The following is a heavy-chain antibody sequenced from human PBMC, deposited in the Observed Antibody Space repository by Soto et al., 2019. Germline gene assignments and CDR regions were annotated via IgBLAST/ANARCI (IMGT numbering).Heavy chain of an antibody. V-gene: IGHV4-59*08. CDR1: GGSISSYY. CDR3: ARLGSVGDYYYYYMDV. Sequence: SETLSLTCTVSGGSISSYYWSWIRQPPGKGLEWIGYIYYSGSTNYNPSLKSRVTISVDTSKNQFSLKLSSVTAADTAVYYCARLGSVGDYYYYYMDVWGKGTTVTVSS. CDR2: IYYSGST. J-gene: IGHJ6*03. D-gene: IGHD1-26*01.